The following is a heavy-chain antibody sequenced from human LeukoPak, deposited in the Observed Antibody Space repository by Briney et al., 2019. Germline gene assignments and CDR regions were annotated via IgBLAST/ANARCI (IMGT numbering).Heavy chain of an antibody. CDR1: GFTFSSYA. CDR3: AKEGGIAAAGTGAFDI. CDR2: ISGSGGST. Sequence: GGSLRLSCAASGFTFSSYAMSWVRQAPGKGLEWVSAISGSGGSTYYADSVKGRFTISRDNSKNTLYLQMNSLRAEDTAVYYCAKEGGIAAAGTGAFDIWGQGIMVTVSS. D-gene: IGHD6-13*01. V-gene: IGHV3-23*01. J-gene: IGHJ3*02.